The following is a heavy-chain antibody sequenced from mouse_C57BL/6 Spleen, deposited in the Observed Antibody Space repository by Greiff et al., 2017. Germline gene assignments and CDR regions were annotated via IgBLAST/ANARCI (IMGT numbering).Heavy chain of an antibody. CDR2: FYPGSGSI. V-gene: IGHV1-62-2*01. J-gene: IGHJ2*01. CDR1: GYTFTEYT. Sequence: QVQLQQSGAELVKPGASVKLSCKASGYTFTEYTIHWVKQRSGQGLEWIGWFYPGSGSIKYNEKFKDKATLTADKTSSTVYMELSRVTDEDTAVYFCARHEEGDCDVDYCGQSTTLTVSS. D-gene: IGHD2-13*01. CDR3: ARHEEGDCDVDY.